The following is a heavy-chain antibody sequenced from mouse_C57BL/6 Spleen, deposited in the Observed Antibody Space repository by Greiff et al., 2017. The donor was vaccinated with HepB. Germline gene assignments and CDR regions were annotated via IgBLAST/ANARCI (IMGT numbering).Heavy chain of an antibody. V-gene: IGHV3-6*01. D-gene: IGHD2-1*01. CDR2: ISYDGSN. Sequence: VQLKESGPGLVKPSQSLSLTCSVTGYSITSGYYWNWIRQFPGNKLEWMGYISYDGSNNYNPSLKNRISITRDTSKNQFFLKLNSVTTEDTATYYCARAGNYLYFDYWGQGTTLTVSS. CDR1: GYSITSGYY. J-gene: IGHJ2*01. CDR3: ARAGNYLYFDY.